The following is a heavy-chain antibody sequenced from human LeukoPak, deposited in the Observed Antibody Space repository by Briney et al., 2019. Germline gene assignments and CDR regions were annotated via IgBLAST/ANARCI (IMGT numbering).Heavy chain of an antibody. CDR1: GFTLSSYW. J-gene: IGHJ3*02. CDR2: ISRSSSPI. Sequence: GGSLRLSCAASGFTLSSYWMSWVRQAPGRGLEWVSYISRSSSPIYYADSVKGRFTISRDNAKNSLYLQMNSLRAEDTAIYYCARDSNYYGGSAYYDVFDIWGQGTMVIVSS. CDR3: ARDSNYYGGSAYYDVFDI. D-gene: IGHD3-22*01. V-gene: IGHV3-48*01.